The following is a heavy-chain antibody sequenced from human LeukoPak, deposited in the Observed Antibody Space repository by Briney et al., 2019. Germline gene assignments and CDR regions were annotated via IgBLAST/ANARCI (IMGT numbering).Heavy chain of an antibody. CDR3: ARGSPKFYSSSWHPSYYYYYYMDV. CDR1: GGSISSSSYY. D-gene: IGHD6-13*01. J-gene: IGHJ6*03. CDR2: IYYSGST. V-gene: IGHV4-39*07. Sequence: LETLSLTCTVSGGSISSSSYYWGWIRQPPGKGLEWIGSIYYSGSTYYNPSLKSRVTISVDTSKNQFSLKLSSVTAADTAVYYCARGSPKFYSSSWHPSYYYYYYMDVWGKGTTVTVSS.